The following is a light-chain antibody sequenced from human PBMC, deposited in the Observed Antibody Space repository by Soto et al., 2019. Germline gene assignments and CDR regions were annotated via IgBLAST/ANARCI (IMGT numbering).Light chain of an antibody. CDR2: DAS. Sequence: EIVLTQSPATLSLSPGERATLSCRASQSISSYLAWYQQKPGQAPRLLIEDASNRATGIPARFSGSGSGTDFTLTISSLEPEDFAVYYCQQRSNWTPWTFGQGTKVEIK. V-gene: IGKV3-11*01. CDR3: QQRSNWTPWT. J-gene: IGKJ1*01. CDR1: QSISSY.